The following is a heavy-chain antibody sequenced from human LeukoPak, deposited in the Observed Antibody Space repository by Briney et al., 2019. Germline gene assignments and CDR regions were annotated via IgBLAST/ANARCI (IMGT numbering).Heavy chain of an antibody. Sequence: ASVKVSCKASGYTFTSYGISWVRQAPGQGLEWMGWISAYNGNTNYAQKLQGRVTMTTDTSTSTAYMELRSLRSDDTAVYYCAILFKAAAGNFAFDIWGQGTMVTVSS. CDR2: ISAYNGNT. J-gene: IGHJ3*02. CDR3: AILFKAAAGNFAFDI. V-gene: IGHV1-18*01. CDR1: GYTFTSYG. D-gene: IGHD6-13*01.